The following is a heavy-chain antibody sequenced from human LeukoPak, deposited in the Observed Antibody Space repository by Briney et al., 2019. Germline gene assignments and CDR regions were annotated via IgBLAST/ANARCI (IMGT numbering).Heavy chain of an antibody. CDR2: IIPIFGTA. V-gene: IGHV1-69*13. J-gene: IGHJ6*02. CDR1: GGTFSSYA. CDR3: ARARHDRPYYYGSGSWDYYYGMDV. Sequence: ASVKVSCKASGGTFSSYAISWVRQAPGQGLEWMGGIIPIFGTANYAQKFQGRVTITADESTRTAYMELSSLRSEDTAVYYCARARHDRPYYYGSGSWDYYYGMDVWGRGTTVTVSS. D-gene: IGHD3-10*01.